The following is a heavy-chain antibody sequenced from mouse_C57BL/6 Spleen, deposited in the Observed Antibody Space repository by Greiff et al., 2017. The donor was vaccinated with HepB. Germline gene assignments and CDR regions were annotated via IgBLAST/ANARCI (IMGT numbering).Heavy chain of an antibody. J-gene: IGHJ2*01. V-gene: IGHV5-4*01. D-gene: IGHD1-1*01. Sequence: EVMLVESGGGLVKPGGSLKLSCAASGFTFSSYAMSWVRQTPEKRLELVATISDGGSYTYYPDNVKGRFTISRDNAKNNLYLQMSHLKSEDTAMYYCARERDYGIYFDYWGEGTTLTVSS. CDR3: ARERDYGIYFDY. CDR2: ISDGGSYT. CDR1: GFTFSSYA.